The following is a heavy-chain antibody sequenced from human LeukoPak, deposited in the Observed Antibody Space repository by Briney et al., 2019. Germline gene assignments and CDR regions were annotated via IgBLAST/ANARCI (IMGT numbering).Heavy chain of an antibody. CDR2: IWYDGSNK. CDR3: AKANWVSNADAVW. CDR1: GFTFSSYG. Sequence: GGSLRLSCAASGFTFSSYGMHWVRQAPGKGLEWVAVIWYDGSNKYYADSVKGRFTISRDDSRNTVYLQLNNLRVEDTARYYCAKANWVSNADAVWWGQGTQVTVSS. J-gene: IGHJ4*02. V-gene: IGHV3-33*03. D-gene: IGHD1-1*01.